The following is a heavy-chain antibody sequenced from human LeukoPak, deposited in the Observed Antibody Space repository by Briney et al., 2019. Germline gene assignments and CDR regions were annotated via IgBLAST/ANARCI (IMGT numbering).Heavy chain of an antibody. D-gene: IGHD2-15*01. CDR2: INHSRST. V-gene: IGHV4-34*01. Sequence: PSETLSLTCAVYGGSFSGYYWSWIRQPPGKGLEWIGEINHSRSTNYNPSLKSRVTISVDTSKNQFSLKLSSVTAADTAVYYCARTSEVDIVVVVAATPPWFDPWGQGTLVTVSS. CDR3: ARTSEVDIVVVVAATPPWFDP. CDR1: GGSFSGYY. J-gene: IGHJ5*02.